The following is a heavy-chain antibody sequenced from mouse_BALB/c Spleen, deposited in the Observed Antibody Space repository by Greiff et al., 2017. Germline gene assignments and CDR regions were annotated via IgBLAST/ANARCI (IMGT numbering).Heavy chain of an antibody. V-gene: IGHV3-2*02. CDR2: ISYSGST. Sequence: EVKLVESGPGLVKPSQSLSLTCTVTGYSITSDYAWNWIRQFPGNKLEWMGYISYSGSTSYNPSLKSRISITRDTSKNQFFLQLNSVTTEDTATYYCARSTLGFAYWGQGTLVTVSA. CDR1: GYSITSDYA. CDR3: ARSTLGFAY. D-gene: IGHD1-1*01. J-gene: IGHJ3*01.